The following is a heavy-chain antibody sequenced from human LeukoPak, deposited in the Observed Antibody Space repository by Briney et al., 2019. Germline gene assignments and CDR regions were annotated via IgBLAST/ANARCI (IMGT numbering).Heavy chain of an antibody. V-gene: IGHV4-38-2*02. D-gene: IGHD3-10*01. J-gene: IGHJ5*02. CDR2: IYHSGST. Sequence: SETLSLTCAVSGYSISSGYYWGWIRRPPGKGLEWIGSIYHSGSTYYNPSLKSRVTISVDTSKNQFSLKLSSVTAADTAVYYCARDGYYYGSGSYYNNWFDPWGQGTLVTVSS. CDR1: GYSISSGYY. CDR3: ARDGYYYGSGSYYNNWFDP.